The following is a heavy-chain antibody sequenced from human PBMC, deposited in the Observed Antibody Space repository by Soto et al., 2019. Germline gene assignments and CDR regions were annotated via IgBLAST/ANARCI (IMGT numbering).Heavy chain of an antibody. V-gene: IGHV1-69*13. J-gene: IGHJ4*02. CDR2: IIPIFGTA. CDR3: ARDRTRHYDFLAWSMGGYFDS. D-gene: IGHD3-3*01. Sequence: GASVKVSCKASGGTFSSYAISWVRQAPGQGLEWMGGIIPIFGTANYAQKFQGRVTITADESTSTAYMELSSLRSEDTAVYYCARDRTRHYDFLAWSMGGYFDSWGQGTLVTVSS. CDR1: GGTFSSYA.